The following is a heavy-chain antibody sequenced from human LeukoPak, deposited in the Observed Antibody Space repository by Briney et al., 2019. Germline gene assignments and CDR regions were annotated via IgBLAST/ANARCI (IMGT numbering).Heavy chain of an antibody. V-gene: IGHV1-8*03. Sequence: GASVKVSCKASGGTFSSYAISWVRQAPGQGLEWMGWMNPNSGNTGYAQKFQGRVTITRNTPISTAYMELSSLTSEDTAVYYCARSDHNSWNAFDIWGQGTMVTVSS. D-gene: IGHD1-26*01. CDR2: MNPNSGNT. CDR1: GGTFSSYA. CDR3: ARSDHNSWNAFDI. J-gene: IGHJ3*02.